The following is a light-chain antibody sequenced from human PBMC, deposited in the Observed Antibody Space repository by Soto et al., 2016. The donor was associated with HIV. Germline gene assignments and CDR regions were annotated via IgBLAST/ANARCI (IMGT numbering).Light chain of an antibody. Sequence: YVLTQPPSVSVAPGKTANITCGGDNIGSKSVHWYQQKPGQAPVLVVYDDTDRPSGIPERISGSNSGNTATLTISRVEAGDEADFYCQVWDISSDHVIFGGGTKLTVL. V-gene: IGLV3-21*03. J-gene: IGLJ2*01. CDR1: NIGSKS. CDR3: QVWDISSDHVI. CDR2: DDT.